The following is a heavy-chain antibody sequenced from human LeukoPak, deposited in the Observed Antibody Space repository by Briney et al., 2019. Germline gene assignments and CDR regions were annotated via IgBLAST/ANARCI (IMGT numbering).Heavy chain of an antibody. V-gene: IGHV4-34*01. CDR1: GGSFSGYY. J-gene: IGHJ4*02. D-gene: IGHD1-26*01. CDR2: INHSGST. CDR3: AALVGATGDYFDY. Sequence: SETLSLTCAVYGGSFSGYYWSWIRQPPGKGLEWIGEINHSGSTNYNPSLKSRVTISVDTSKNQFSLKLSSVTAADTAVHYCAALVGATGDYFDYWGQGTLVTVSS.